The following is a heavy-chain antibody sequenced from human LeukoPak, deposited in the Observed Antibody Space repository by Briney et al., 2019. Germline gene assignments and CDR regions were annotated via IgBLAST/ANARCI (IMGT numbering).Heavy chain of an antibody. CDR1: GGSISNYY. CDR2: IYTSGST. CDR3: ARAPIYYYDNSGYYN. V-gene: IGHV4-4*07. J-gene: IGHJ4*02. Sequence: SETLSLTCTVSGGSISNYYWSWIRQPAGKGLEWIGLIYTSGSTNYNPSLKSRVTMSVDTSKNQFSLKLSSVTAADTAVYFCARAPIYYYDNSGYYNWGQGTLVTVSS. D-gene: IGHD3-22*01.